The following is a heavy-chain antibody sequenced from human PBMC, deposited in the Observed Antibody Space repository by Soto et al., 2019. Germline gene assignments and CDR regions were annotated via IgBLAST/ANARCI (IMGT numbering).Heavy chain of an antibody. CDR1: GFTFSSYA. D-gene: IGHD3-3*01. CDR3: AKETVIRFLEWFKKSYYYRMDV. J-gene: IGHJ6*02. V-gene: IGHV3-23*01. Sequence: GGSLRLSCAASGFTFSSYAMSWVRQAPGKGLEWVSAISGSGGSTYYADSVKGRFTISRDNSKNTLYLQMNSLRAEDTAVYYCAKETVIRFLEWFKKSYYYRMDVWGQGTTAKVSS. CDR2: ISGSGGST.